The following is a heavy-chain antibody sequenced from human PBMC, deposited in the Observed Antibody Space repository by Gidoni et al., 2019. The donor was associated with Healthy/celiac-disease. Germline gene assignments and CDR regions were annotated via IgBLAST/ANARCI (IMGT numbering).Heavy chain of an antibody. CDR2: IRYDGSNK. J-gene: IGHJ5*02. Sequence: QVQLVESGGGVVQPGGSLRLSCAASGFTFSSYGMHWVRQAPGKGLEWVAFIRYDGSNKYYADSVKGRFTISRDNSKNTLYLQMNSLRAEDTAVYYCAKDHIVATMGNWFDPWGQGTLVTVSS. CDR1: GFTFSSYG. CDR3: AKDHIVATMGNWFDP. D-gene: IGHD5-12*01. V-gene: IGHV3-30*02.